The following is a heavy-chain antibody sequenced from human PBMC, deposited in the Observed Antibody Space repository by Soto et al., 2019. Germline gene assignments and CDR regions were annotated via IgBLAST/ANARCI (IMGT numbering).Heavy chain of an antibody. J-gene: IGHJ4*02. CDR2: IYYSGST. Sequence: SETLSLTCTVSGGSVSSYYWSWIRQPPGKGLEWIGYIYYSGSTNYNPSLKSRVTISVDTSKNQFSLKLSSVTAADTAVYYCARAATATVTTALDYWGQGTLVTVSS. CDR1: GGSVSSYY. D-gene: IGHD4-17*01. CDR3: ARAATATVTTALDY. V-gene: IGHV4-59*08.